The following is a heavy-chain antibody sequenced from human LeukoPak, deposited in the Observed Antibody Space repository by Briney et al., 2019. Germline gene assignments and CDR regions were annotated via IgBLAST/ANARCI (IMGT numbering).Heavy chain of an antibody. J-gene: IGHJ4*02. CDR3: AKGPNIVVVPAENYFDY. Sequence: GGSLRLSCAASGFTFSSYAMSWVRQAPGKGLEWVSAISGSGGSTYYADSVKGWFTISRDNSKNTLYLQMNSLRAEDTAVYYCAKGPNIVVVPAENYFDYWGQGTLVTVSS. D-gene: IGHD2-2*01. V-gene: IGHV3-23*01. CDR1: GFTFSSYA. CDR2: ISGSGGST.